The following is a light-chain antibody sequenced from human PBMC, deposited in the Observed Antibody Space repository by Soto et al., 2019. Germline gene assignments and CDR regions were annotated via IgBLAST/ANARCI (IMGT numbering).Light chain of an antibody. CDR2: DAS. V-gene: IGKV1-5*01. CDR3: QQYNSYSRT. J-gene: IGKJ1*01. Sequence: DIQMPQSPYTLSASVGDRVTITCRASQSISSWLAWYQQKPGKAPKLLIYDASSLESGVPSRFSGSGSGTEFTLTISSLQPDDFATYYCQQYNSYSRTFGQGTKVDIK. CDR1: QSISSW.